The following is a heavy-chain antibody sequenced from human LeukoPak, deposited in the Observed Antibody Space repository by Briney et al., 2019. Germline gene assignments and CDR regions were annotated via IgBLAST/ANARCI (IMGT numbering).Heavy chain of an antibody. CDR2: IYTSGST. V-gene: IGHV4-4*07. J-gene: IGHJ3*02. D-gene: IGHD6-19*01. CDR3: ARDVKSKIAVSVLHAVDI. Sequence: PSETLSLTCSVSGGSISSYYWSWIRQPAGKGLEWIGRIYTSGSTNYNPSLKSRVTMSVDTSNNQFSLKLSSVTAADTAVYYCARDVKSKIAVSVLHAVDIWGQGAMVTVSS. CDR1: GGSISSYY.